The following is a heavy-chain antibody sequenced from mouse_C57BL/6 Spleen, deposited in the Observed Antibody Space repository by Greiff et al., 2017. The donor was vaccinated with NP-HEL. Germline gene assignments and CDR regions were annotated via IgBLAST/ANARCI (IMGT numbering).Heavy chain of an antibody. J-gene: IGHJ2*01. CDR1: GYTFTSYG. CDR2: IYPRSGNT. V-gene: IGHV1-81*01. CDR3: ARSFITAVVAPYYFDY. D-gene: IGHD1-1*01. Sequence: QVQLQQSGAELARPGASVKLSCKASGYTFTSYGISWVKQRTGQGLEWIGEIYPRSGNTYYNEKFKGKATLTADKSSSTAYMELRSLTSEDSAVYFCARSFITAVVAPYYFDYWGQGTTLTV.